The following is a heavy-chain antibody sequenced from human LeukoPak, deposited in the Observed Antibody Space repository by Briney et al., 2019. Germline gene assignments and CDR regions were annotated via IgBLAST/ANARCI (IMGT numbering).Heavy chain of an antibody. CDR3: ARDLGGRFGEFIFDY. J-gene: IGHJ4*02. D-gene: IGHD3-10*01. Sequence: GGSLRLSCAASGFTFSSYSRNWVRQAPGKGLEWVSYISTSSSTIYYADSVKGRFTISRDNAKNSLCLQMNSLRAEGTAVYYCARDLGGRFGEFIFDYWGQGTLVTVSS. CDR1: GFTFSSYS. CDR2: ISTSSSTI. V-gene: IGHV3-48*01.